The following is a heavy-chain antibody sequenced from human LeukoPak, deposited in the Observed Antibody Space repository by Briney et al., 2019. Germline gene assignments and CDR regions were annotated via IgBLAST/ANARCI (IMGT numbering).Heavy chain of an antibody. Sequence: GRSLRLSCAASGFTFRRYAMHWVRQAPGKGLEWVAVISYDGSQKYYADSVKGRFTISRDNSENTLHLQMNSLRAEDTAVYYCARIPKTTYFDYWGQGTLVTVSS. CDR2: ISYDGSQK. CDR1: GFTFRRYA. CDR3: ARIPKTTYFDY. D-gene: IGHD4-11*01. J-gene: IGHJ4*02. V-gene: IGHV3-30*14.